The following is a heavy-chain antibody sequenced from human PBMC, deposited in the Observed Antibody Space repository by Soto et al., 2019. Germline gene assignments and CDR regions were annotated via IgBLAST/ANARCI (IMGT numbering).Heavy chain of an antibody. V-gene: IGHV5-10-1*01. CDR3: ARRSGFFGSGRRQDAFDF. CDR1: GYSFTSYW. J-gene: IGHJ3*01. CDR2: IDPSDSYT. Sequence: GESLKISCKGSGYSFTSYWISWVRQMPWKGLEWMGRIDPSDSYTDYSPSFQGHVTISADKSISTAYLQWSSLKASDTAMYYCARRSGFFGSGRRQDAFDFRCQGTMLTLSS. D-gene: IGHD2-15*01.